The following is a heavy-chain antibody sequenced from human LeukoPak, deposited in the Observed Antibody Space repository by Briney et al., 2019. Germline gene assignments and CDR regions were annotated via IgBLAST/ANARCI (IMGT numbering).Heavy chain of an antibody. V-gene: IGHV3-33*01. Sequence: GGSLRLSCAPSRFTFSTYGMHWVRQAPGKGLEWVALIWYDGSNIYYADSVKGRFTISRDNSKNTLYLQMNSLRAEDTAVYYCARDLGWGSYFDYWGQGTLVTVSS. CDR2: IWYDGSNI. CDR1: RFTFSTYG. D-gene: IGHD7-27*01. J-gene: IGHJ4*02. CDR3: ARDLGWGSYFDY.